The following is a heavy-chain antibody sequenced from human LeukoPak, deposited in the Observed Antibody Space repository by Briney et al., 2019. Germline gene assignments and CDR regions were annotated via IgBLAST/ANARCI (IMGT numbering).Heavy chain of an antibody. V-gene: IGHV4-39*01. J-gene: IGHJ4*02. Sequence: PSETLSLTCAVSGGSNSNSNYYWCWIRQPPGKGLEWIGVIYYNPSLKSRVTISIDTSKNQFSLRLSSVTAEDTAVYYCARRRVSTSDFDYWGQRTLVAVSS. CDR3: ARRRVSTSDFDY. CDR2: IYY. D-gene: IGHD6-6*01. CDR1: GGSNSNSNYY.